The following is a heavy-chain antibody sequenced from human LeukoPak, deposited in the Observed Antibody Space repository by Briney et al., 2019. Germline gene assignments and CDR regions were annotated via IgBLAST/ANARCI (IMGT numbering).Heavy chain of an antibody. CDR2: IRNKAKSYTT. V-gene: IGHV3-72*01. J-gene: IGHJ4*02. D-gene: IGHD3-10*01. CDR1: GFTFSDYY. CDR3: VSQVPGGPRY. Sequence: GGSLRLSCAASGFTFSDYYMEWVRQAPGKGLEWVAHIRNKAKSYTTEYAASVKGRFTISRDESKNSLYVEMNSLKTEDTAVYYCVSQVPGGPRYWGQGTLVTVSS.